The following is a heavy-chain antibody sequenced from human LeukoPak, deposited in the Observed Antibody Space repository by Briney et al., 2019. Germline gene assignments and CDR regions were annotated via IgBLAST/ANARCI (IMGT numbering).Heavy chain of an antibody. D-gene: IGHD4-17*01. CDR1: GYTFTSYD. J-gene: IGHJ6*02. Sequence: ASVKVSCKASGYTFTSYDINWVRQATGQGLEWMGWMNPNSGNTGYAQKFQGRVTMTGNTSISTAYMEPSSPRSQDTAAYYCATVPVDYGDYNPPYYYYGMDVCGQGTTLTVPS. V-gene: IGHV1-8*01. CDR3: ATVPVDYGDYNPPYYYYGMDV. CDR2: MNPNSGNT.